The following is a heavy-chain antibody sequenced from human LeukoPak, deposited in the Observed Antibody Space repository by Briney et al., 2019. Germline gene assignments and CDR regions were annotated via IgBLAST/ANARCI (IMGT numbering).Heavy chain of an antibody. J-gene: IGHJ2*01. D-gene: IGHD6-13*01. CDR1: GFTFDDYG. Sequence: PGGSLRLSRAASGFTFDDYGMSWVRQVPGKGLEWVSGINWNGGSTGYADSVKGRFTISRDNAKNSLYLQMNSLRAEDTALYYCARVSSSWYFWYFDLWGRGTLVTVSS. CDR3: ARVSSSWYFWYFDL. V-gene: IGHV3-20*04. CDR2: INWNGGST.